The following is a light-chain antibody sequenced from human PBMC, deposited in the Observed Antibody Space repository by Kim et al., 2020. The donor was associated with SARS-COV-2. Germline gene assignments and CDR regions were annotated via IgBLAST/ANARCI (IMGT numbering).Light chain of an antibody. V-gene: IGKV1-27*01. CDR2: AAA. J-gene: IGKJ1*01. Sequence: ASSGDRVPITCRASQDIANSLAWYQQKPGKVPQVLIYAAATLQSGVPSRFSGSGSGTEFTLTIGSLQTEDVATYYCQKYNSAPWTFGPGTKVEIK. CDR3: QKYNSAPWT. CDR1: QDIANS.